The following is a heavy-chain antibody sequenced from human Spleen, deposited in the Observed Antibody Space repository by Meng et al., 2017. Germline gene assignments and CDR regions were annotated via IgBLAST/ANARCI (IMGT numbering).Heavy chain of an antibody. CDR3: ARGSPRTVTLDS. D-gene: IGHD4-17*01. CDR2: IYDSGST. CDR1: GGSISSGDYY. V-gene: IGHV4-30-4*01. Sequence: QVQLQESGPGLVKPSQTLSLTCTVSGGSISSGDYYWSWIRQPPGKGLEWIGYIYDSGSTYYNPSLKGRLTISVAASKSQFSLKLTSVTAADTAVYFCARGSPRTVTLDSWGQGTLVTVSS. J-gene: IGHJ4*02.